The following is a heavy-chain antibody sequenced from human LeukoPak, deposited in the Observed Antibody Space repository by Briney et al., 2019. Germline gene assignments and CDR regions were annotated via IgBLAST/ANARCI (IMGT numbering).Heavy chain of an antibody. V-gene: IGHV4-59*01. CDR3: AGSTNYYDSSGYYRNYYYYYMDV. J-gene: IGHJ6*03. CDR2: IYYSGST. CDR1: GGSISSYY. D-gene: IGHD3-22*01. Sequence: PSETLSLTCTVSGGSISSYYWSWTRQPPGKGLEWIGYIYYSGSTNYNPSLKSRVTISVDTSKNQFSLKLSSVTAADTAVYYCAGSTNYYDSSGYYRNYYYYYMDVWGKGTTVTISS.